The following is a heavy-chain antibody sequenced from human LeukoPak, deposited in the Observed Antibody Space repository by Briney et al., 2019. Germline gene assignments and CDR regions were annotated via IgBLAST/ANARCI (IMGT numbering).Heavy chain of an antibody. Sequence: SETLSLTCTVSGGSISSSRYYWGWIRQPPGKGLGWIGSIYYSGSTYYNPSLKSRATISVDMSKNQFSLKLSSVTAADTAVYYCARSSYDYVWGSYRYTYYFGYWGQGTLVTVSS. V-gene: IGHV4-39*07. CDR3: ARSSYDYVWGSYRYTYYFGY. CDR1: GGSISSSRYY. J-gene: IGHJ4*02. CDR2: IYYSGST. D-gene: IGHD3-16*02.